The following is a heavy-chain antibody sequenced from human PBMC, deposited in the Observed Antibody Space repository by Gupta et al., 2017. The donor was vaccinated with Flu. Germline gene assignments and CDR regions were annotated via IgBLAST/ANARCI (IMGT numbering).Heavy chain of an antibody. CDR3: ARNLDS. CDR1: GFIFSDYS. Sequence: EVQLVESGGGLVKPGESLRLSCAASGFIFSDYSMNWVRQTPEKGLEWVSSITTPSDKTYYGEAFKGRFTISRDNAKNSLFLQMTSLTVEDTAVYYCARNLDSWGLGTRVTVSP. V-gene: IGHV3-21*02. CDR2: ITTPSDKT. J-gene: IGHJ1*01.